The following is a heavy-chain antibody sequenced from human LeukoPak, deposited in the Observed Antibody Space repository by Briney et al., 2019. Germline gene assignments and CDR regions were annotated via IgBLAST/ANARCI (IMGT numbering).Heavy chain of an antibody. CDR1: GGSFRASY. J-gene: IGHJ4*02. CDR3: ARGRMMLRGYFDY. Sequence: SETLSLTCAVYGGSFRASYWSWIRQPPGKGLEWIGGINHSGSTNYNPPLKSRVTISVDTSKNQFSMKLRSVTAADTAVYYCARGRMMLRGYFDYWGQGTLVTVSS. CDR2: INHSGST. D-gene: IGHD4/OR15-4a*01. V-gene: IGHV4-34*01.